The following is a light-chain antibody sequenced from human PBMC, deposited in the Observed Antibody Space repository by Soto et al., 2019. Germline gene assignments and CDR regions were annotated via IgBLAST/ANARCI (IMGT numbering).Light chain of an antibody. CDR1: SSDVGSYNL. CDR2: EDN. J-gene: IGLJ3*02. V-gene: IGLV2-23*01. CDR3: CSYAPISTVV. Sequence: QSVLTQPASVSGSPGQSITISCTGTSSDVGSYNLVSWYQQHPGKAPKLMIYEDNKRPSGVSNRFSGSKSGNTASLTISGLQAEDEPHYYCCSYAPISTVVFGGGTKLTVL.